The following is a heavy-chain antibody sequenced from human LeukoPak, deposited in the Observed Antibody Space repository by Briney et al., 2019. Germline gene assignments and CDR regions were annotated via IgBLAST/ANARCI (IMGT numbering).Heavy chain of an antibody. J-gene: IGHJ3*02. V-gene: IGHV4-38-2*02. CDR2: IYHSGST. Sequence: SETLSLTCTVSGYSISSGYYWGWIRQPPGKGLEWIGSIYHSGSTYYNPSLKSRVTISVDTSKNQFSLKLSSVTAADTAVYYCARRGQGRYFDWLLRSGAFDIWGQGTMVTVSS. D-gene: IGHD3-9*01. CDR3: ARRGQGRYFDWLLRSGAFDI. CDR1: GYSISSGYY.